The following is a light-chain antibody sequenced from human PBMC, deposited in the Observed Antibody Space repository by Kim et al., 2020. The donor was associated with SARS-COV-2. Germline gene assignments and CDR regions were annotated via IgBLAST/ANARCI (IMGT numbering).Light chain of an antibody. CDR2: SAS. CDR3: QQSITFPLT. V-gene: IGKV1-12*01. Sequence: DIQMTQSPSSVSASVGDRVTITCRASQDITTLLVWYQQKPGKAPNLLIYSASNLERGVPSRFSGSGSGTEFTLTLSSLQPEDIATYYCQQSITFPLTFGGGTKLEIK. CDR1: QDITTL. J-gene: IGKJ4*01.